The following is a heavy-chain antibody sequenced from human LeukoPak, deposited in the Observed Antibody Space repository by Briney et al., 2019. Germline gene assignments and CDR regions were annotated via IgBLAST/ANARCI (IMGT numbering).Heavy chain of an antibody. CDR2: IYYSGNT. V-gene: IGHV4-59*08. CDR1: GGSISSYY. CDR3: ARGSVYDFWSGLDY. J-gene: IGHJ4*02. Sequence: SETLSLTCTVSGGSISSYYWSWIRQPPGKGLEWIGYIYYSGNTNYNPSLKSRVTISVDTSKNQFSLKLSSVTAADTAVYYCARGSVYDFWSGLDYWGQGTLVTVSS. D-gene: IGHD3-3*01.